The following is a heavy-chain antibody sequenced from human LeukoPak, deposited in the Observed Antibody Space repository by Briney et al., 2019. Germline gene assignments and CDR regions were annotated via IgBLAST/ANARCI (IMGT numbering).Heavy chain of an antibody. CDR2: NYCSGNT. CDR1: GGSISSYY. CDR3: ARGGDSSGYYSD. V-gene: IGHV4-59*01. D-gene: IGHD3-22*01. Sequence: SETLSLTCTVSGGSISSYYWSWIRQPPGKGLEWIGYNYCSGNTNYNPSLKSRVTISVDTSKNQFSLKQSSVTAADTAVYYCARGGDSSGYYSDWGQGTLVTVPS. J-gene: IGHJ4*02.